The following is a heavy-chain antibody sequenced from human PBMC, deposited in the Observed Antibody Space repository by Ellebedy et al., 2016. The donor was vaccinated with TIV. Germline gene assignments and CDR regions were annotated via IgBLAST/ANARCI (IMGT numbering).Heavy chain of an antibody. V-gene: IGHV3-7*01. CDR1: GFSFRSYW. D-gene: IGHD4-17*01. Sequence: GESLKISCAASGFSFRSYWMSWVRQAPGKGLEWVANIYQDGSEQYYVDSVKGRFTISRDNARNSVYLQMNSLRAEDTAVYYCARRGSYGDYSVRVNSWFDLWGQGTLVTVSS. CDR2: IYQDGSEQ. J-gene: IGHJ5*02. CDR3: ARRGSYGDYSVRVNSWFDL.